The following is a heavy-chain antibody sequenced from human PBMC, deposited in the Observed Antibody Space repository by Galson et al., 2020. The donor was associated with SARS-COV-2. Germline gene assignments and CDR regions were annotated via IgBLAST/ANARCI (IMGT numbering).Heavy chain of an antibody. CDR1: GGTFSSYA. Sequence: SVKVSCKASGGTFSSYAISWVRQAPGQGLEWMGGIIPIIGITNYAQKFQGRVTITADKSTSTAYMELSSLRSEDTAVYYCTRGARYCSSASCYRWNHDLWGQGTLVTVSS. J-gene: IGHJ4*02. CDR3: TRGARYCSSASCYRWNHDL. CDR2: IIPIIGIT. D-gene: IGHD2-2*01. V-gene: IGHV1-69*10.